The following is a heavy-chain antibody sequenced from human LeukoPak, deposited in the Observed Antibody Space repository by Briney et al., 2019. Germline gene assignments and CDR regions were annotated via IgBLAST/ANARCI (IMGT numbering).Heavy chain of an antibody. CDR2: IYQSGST. CDR1: GYTISSGYY. D-gene: IGHD6-19*01. Sequence: SETLSLTCTVSGYTISSGYYRGWIRQPPGKGLEWIGSIYQSGSTYYNPSLKSRVTISVDTSKNQFSLKLSSVTAADTAVYYCARDLYSSGWYLGWFDPWGQGTLVTVSS. J-gene: IGHJ5*02. V-gene: IGHV4-38-2*02. CDR3: ARDLYSSGWYLGWFDP.